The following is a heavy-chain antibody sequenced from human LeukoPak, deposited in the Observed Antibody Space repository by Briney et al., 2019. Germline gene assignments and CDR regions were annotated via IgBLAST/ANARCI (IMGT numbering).Heavy chain of an antibody. CDR2: IKQDGSEK. Sequence: GGSLRLSCTASGFTFSSFWMAWVRQAPGKGLEWVANIKQDGSEKYYVDSVKGRFTISRANTKNSLYLQMNSLRAEDTAVYYCARDGGGWTYFDFWGQGALVTVSS. V-gene: IGHV3-7*04. J-gene: IGHJ4*02. CDR1: GFTFSSFW. CDR3: ARDGGGWTYFDF. D-gene: IGHD6-19*01.